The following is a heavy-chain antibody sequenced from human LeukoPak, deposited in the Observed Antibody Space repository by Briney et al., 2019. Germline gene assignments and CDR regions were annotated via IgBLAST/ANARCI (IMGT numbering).Heavy chain of an antibody. CDR2: ISGSGGSA. V-gene: IGHV3-23*01. D-gene: IGHD4-17*01. CDR3: AKCGYGDSQGYSDY. J-gene: IGHJ4*02. CDR1: GFTFSSYA. Sequence: GGSLRLSCAASGFTFSSYAMSWVRQAPGKGLEWVSAISGSGGSAYYADSVKGRFTISRDNSKNTLYLQMNSLRAEDTAVYYCAKCGYGDSQGYSDYWGQGTLVTVSS.